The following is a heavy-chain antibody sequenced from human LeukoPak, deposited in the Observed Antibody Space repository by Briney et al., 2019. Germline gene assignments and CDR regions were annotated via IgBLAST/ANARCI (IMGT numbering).Heavy chain of an antibody. D-gene: IGHD6-13*01. Sequence: QPGGSLRLSCLTSGFTLSTNAMSWVRQAPGKGLEWISGISGSGASTYYADSVKGRFTISRDNSKNTLYLQMNSLRAEDTAVYYCAKAARPSPGIAAAANNWFDPWGQGTLVTVSS. CDR2: ISGSGAST. CDR3: AKAARPSPGIAAAANNWFDP. CDR1: GFTLSTNA. V-gene: IGHV3-23*01. J-gene: IGHJ5*02.